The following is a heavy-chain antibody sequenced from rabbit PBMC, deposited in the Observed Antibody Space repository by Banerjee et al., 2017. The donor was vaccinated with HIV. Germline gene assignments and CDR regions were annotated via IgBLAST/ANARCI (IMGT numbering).Heavy chain of an antibody. V-gene: IGHV1S45*01. D-gene: IGHD1-1*01. CDR1: GLDFSSYYY. Sequence: QQQLEESGGGLVKPGGTLTRTCKASGLDFSSYYYMCWVRQAPGKGLEWIACIYADGSGYTYYASWAKGRFTISKTSSTTVTLQMTSLTAADTATYFCARVNAGSSGYPYYFNLWGQGTLVTVS. CDR2: IYADGSGYT. CDR3: ARVNAGSSGYPYYFNL. J-gene: IGHJ4*01.